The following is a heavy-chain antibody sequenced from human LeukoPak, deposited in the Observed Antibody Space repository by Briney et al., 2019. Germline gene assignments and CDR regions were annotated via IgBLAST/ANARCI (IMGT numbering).Heavy chain of an antibody. CDR2: IRNKAVSYTT. Sequence: GGSLRLSCAASGFTFSDHYMDWVRQAPGKGLEWVSRIRNKAVSYTTEYSASVKSRFTISRDESNNSRYLQMNRLKTEDTAVYSCVRGARDSSGPWYFALWGRGTLVSVSS. D-gene: IGHD5-18*01. V-gene: IGHV3-72*01. CDR1: GFTFSDHY. CDR3: VRGARDSSGPWYFAL. J-gene: IGHJ2*01.